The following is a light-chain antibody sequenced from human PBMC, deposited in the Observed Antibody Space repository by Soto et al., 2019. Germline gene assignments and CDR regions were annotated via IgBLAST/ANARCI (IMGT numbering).Light chain of an antibody. CDR3: QQYNNWSRT. J-gene: IGKJ4*01. CDR1: QSVSSN. CDR2: AAS. V-gene: IGKV3-15*01. Sequence: EIVLTQSPATLSVSPGERATLSCRASQSVSSNLAWYHQKPGHPATLLINAASSRATGTPARLSSSGAGRAFILPTSSLQAEDYAAVYCQQYNNWSRTFGGGTKVDIK.